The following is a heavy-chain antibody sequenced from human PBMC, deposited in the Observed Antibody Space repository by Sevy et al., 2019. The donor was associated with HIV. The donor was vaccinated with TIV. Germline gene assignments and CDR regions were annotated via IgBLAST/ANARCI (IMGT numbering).Heavy chain of an antibody. V-gene: IGHV4-39*01. CDR1: SGSISSSSYY. CDR2: IDYIGTT. CDR3: ARYRLGDHAGGFDF. J-gene: IGHJ5*01. D-gene: IGHD2-21*02. Sequence: SETLSLTCTVSSGSISSSSYYWGWIRQSPGKGLEWIASIDYIGTTYYNLALKSRVTITGDRSKNEVSLNLRFVTAADAAVYYCARYRLGDHAGGFDFWGQGTPVTVSS.